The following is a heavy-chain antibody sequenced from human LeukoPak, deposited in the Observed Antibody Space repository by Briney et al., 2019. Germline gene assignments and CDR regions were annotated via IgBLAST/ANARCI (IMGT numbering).Heavy chain of an antibody. CDR3: ASGGGEYSYGYVNFDY. D-gene: IGHD5-18*01. Sequence: GASVKVSCKASGGTFSSYAISWVRQAPGQGLEWMGGIIPIFGTANYAQKFQGRVTITADKPTSTAYMELSSLRSEDTAVYYCASGGGEYSYGYVNFDYWGQGTLVTVSS. V-gene: IGHV1-69*06. CDR2: IIPIFGTA. CDR1: GGTFSSYA. J-gene: IGHJ4*02.